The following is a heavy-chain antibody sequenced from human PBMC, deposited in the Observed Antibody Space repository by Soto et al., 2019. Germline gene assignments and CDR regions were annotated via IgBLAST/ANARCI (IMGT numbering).Heavy chain of an antibody. Sequence: PSETLSLTCTASGGSISSYYWGWIRQPPGKGLEWIGYIYYSGSTNYNPSLKSRVTISVDTSKNQFSLKLSSVTAADTAVYYCARDLGRAVAGYYYGMDVWGQGTTVTVSS. CDR2: IYYSGST. J-gene: IGHJ6*02. V-gene: IGHV4-59*01. CDR3: ARDLGRAVAGYYYGMDV. CDR1: GGSISSYY. D-gene: IGHD6-19*01.